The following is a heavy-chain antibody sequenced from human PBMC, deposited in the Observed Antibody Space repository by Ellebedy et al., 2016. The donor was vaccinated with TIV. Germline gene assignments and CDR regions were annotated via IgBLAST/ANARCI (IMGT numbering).Heavy chain of an antibody. J-gene: IGHJ4*02. D-gene: IGHD3-10*01. V-gene: IGHV3-73*01. CDR1: GFIFSAST. Sequence: GESLKTSCAASGFIFSASTMHWVRQASGKGLEWVGQMRSKAKNSATAYQASVKGRFTISRDDSQNTAYLQMNSLKTEDTAVYYCIRKSEAGDSGLGDYWGQGTLVTVSS. CDR3: IRKSEAGDSGLGDY. CDR2: MRSKAKNSAT.